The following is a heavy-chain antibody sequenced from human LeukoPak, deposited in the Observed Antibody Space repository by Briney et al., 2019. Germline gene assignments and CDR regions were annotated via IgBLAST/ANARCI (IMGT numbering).Heavy chain of an antibody. CDR3: ARVGDGYPPAYYFDY. CDR1: GFTVSSNY. V-gene: IGHV3-53*03. Sequence: GGSLRLSCAASGFTVSSNYMSWVRQAPGKGLEWVSVIYSGGSTYYADSVKGRFTISRDNAKNSLYLQMNSLRAEDTAVYYCARVGDGYPPAYYFDYWGQGTLVTVSS. J-gene: IGHJ4*02. CDR2: IYSGGST. D-gene: IGHD5-24*01.